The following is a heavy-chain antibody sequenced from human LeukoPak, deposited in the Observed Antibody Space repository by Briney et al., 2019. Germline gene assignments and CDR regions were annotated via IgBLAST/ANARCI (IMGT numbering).Heavy chain of an antibody. V-gene: IGHV3-21*01. CDR3: ARRVGATNRFDP. D-gene: IGHD1-26*01. Sequence: RPGGSLRLSCAASGFTFSSYSMNWVRQAPGKGLEWVSSISSSSSYIYYADSVKGRFTISRDNAKNSLYLQMNSLRAGDTAVYYCARRVGATNRFDPWGQGTVVTVSS. J-gene: IGHJ5*02. CDR1: GFTFSSYS. CDR2: ISSSSSYI.